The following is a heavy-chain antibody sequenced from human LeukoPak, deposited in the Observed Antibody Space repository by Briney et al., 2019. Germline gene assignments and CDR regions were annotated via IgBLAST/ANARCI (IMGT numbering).Heavy chain of an antibody. J-gene: IGHJ4*02. CDR3: ARIARTDY. Sequence: GGSLRLSCAAPGFTFSSYAMHWVRQAPGKGLEWVAVISYDGSNKYYADSVKGRFTISRDNSKNTLYLQMNSLRAEDTAVYYCARIARTDYWGQGTLVTVSS. V-gene: IGHV3-30-3*01. CDR2: ISYDGSNK. D-gene: IGHD6-6*01. CDR1: GFTFSSYA.